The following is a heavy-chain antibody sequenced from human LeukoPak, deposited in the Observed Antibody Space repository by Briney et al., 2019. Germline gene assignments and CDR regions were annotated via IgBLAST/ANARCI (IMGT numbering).Heavy chain of an antibody. J-gene: IGHJ4*02. Sequence: GASVRVSCKASGYTFTSYYMHWVRQAPGQGLEWMGLINPSGGGTSYAQKFQGRVTMTRDTSTSTVYMELSSLRSEDTAVYYCARGSSHVLRYFDWLLLFDYWGQGTLVTVSS. CDR2: INPSGGGT. D-gene: IGHD3-9*01. V-gene: IGHV1-46*01. CDR1: GYTFTSYY. CDR3: ARGSSHVLRYFDWLLLFDY.